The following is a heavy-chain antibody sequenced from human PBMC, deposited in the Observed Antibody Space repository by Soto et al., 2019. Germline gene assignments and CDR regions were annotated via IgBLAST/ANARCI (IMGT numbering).Heavy chain of an antibody. J-gene: IGHJ4*02. CDR3: ARQRRDFDY. CDR1: GGSISGYY. Sequence: QVQLQESGPGLVKPSETLSLTCTVSGGSISGYYWSWLRQPPGKGLQWIGYIYSSGSTHYNPSLKSRGTRSVDASKPQFALTLSSVTAADTAVYYCARQRRDFDYWGQGSLVTVSS. V-gene: IGHV4-59*08. CDR2: IYSSGST.